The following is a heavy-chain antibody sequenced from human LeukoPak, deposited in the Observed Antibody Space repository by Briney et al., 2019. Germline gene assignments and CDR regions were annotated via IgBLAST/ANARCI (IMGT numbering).Heavy chain of an antibody. D-gene: IGHD3-22*01. CDR3: ARETYYYDSSGYGSSFDI. V-gene: IGHV3-53*01. CDR2: IYSGGST. CDR1: GFTVSSNY. Sequence: PGGSLRLSCAASGFTVSSNYMSWVRQAPGKGLEWVSVIYSGGSTYYTDSVKGRFTISRDNSKHTLYLQMNSLRAEDTAVYYCARETYYYDSSGYGSSFDIWGQGTMVTVSS. J-gene: IGHJ3*02.